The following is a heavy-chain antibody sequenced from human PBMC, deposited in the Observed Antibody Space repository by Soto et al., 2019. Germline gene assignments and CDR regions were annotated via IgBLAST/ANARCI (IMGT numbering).Heavy chain of an antibody. D-gene: IGHD2-15*01. V-gene: IGHV3-7*05. Sequence: EVQLVESGGGLVQPGGSLRLSCAASGFTFSAFWMTWVRQAPGRGLEWVANINQGGGEIYYVDSVKGRFTISRDNAKKSLYLQMNSLSADDTAVYYCARDKVAGPSRFDPWGQGTLVTVSS. CDR1: GFTFSAFW. CDR3: ARDKVAGPSRFDP. J-gene: IGHJ5*02. CDR2: INQGGGEI.